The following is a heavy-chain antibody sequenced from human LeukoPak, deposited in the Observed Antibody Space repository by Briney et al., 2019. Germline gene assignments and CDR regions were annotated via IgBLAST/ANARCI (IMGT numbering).Heavy chain of an antibody. CDR1: GASISSYF. CDR3: ARGRVVKTRYFDY. CDR2: VYFTGST. J-gene: IGHJ4*02. Sequence: PSETLSLTCTVSGASISSYFWTWIRQPPGKGLEWIGYVYFTGSTKYNPSLRSRVTISLDTSKNQFSLKLTSVTPADTAVYYCARGRVVKTRYFDYWGQGTLVTVSS. V-gene: IGHV4-59*01. D-gene: IGHD3-10*01.